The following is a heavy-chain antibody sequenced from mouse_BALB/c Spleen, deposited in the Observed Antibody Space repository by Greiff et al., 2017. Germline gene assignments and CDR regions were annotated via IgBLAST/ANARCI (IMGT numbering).Heavy chain of an antibody. CDR3: ARDHHYYGSSVAD. V-gene: IGHV2-9*02. J-gene: IGHJ3*01. CDR1: GFSLTSYG. Sequence: VKLMESGPGLVAPSQSLSITCTVSGFSLTSYGVHWVRQPPGKGLEWLGVIWAGGSTNYNSALMSRLSISKDNSKSQVFLKMNSLQTDDTAMYYCARDHHYYGSSVADWGQGTLVTVSA. D-gene: IGHD1-1*01. CDR2: IWAGGST.